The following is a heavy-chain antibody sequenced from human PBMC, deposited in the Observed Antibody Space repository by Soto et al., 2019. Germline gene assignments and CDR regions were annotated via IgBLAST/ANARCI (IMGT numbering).Heavy chain of an antibody. CDR2: IYYSGST. V-gene: IGHV4-31*03. CDR3: ARARISTSCYWCPYWFDY. J-gene: IGHJ4*02. CDR1: GGSISSGGYY. D-gene: IGHD2-2*01. Sequence: QVQLQESGPGLVKPSQTLSLTCTVSGGSISSGGYYWSWIRQHPGKGLEWIGYIYYSGSTYYNPSLQSRVTISGDTSKNQFSLKLSSVTAADTAVYYCARARISTSCYWCPYWFDYWGQGTLVTVSS.